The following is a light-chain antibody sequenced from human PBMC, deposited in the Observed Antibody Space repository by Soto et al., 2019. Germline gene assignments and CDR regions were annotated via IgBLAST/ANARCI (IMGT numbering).Light chain of an antibody. CDR1: QSVSSSY. V-gene: IGKV3-20*01. Sequence: EIVLTQSPGTLSLSPGESATHSCRASQSVSSSYLAWYQQKPGQAPRLLISAAYSRASGIPGRLSGSGSGTDFTLTIRRLEPEDFAVYYCQHYGGPFSFGPGTKVDIK. CDR2: AAY. CDR3: QHYGGPFS. J-gene: IGKJ3*01.